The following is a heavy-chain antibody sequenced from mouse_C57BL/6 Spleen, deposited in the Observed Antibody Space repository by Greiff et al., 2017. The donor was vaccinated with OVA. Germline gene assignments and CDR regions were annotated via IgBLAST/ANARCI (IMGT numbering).Heavy chain of an antibody. D-gene: IGHD4-1*01. CDR3: ARSDGTGTLCAY. CDR2: INPYNGDT. J-gene: IGHJ3*01. V-gene: IGHV1-20*01. CDR1: GYSFTGYF. Sequence: VQLKQSGPELVKPGDSVKISCKASGYSFTGYFMNWVMQSHGKSLEWIGRINPYNGDTFYNQKFKGKATLTVDKSSSTAHMELRSLTSEDSAVYYCARSDGTGTLCAYWGQGTLVTVSA.